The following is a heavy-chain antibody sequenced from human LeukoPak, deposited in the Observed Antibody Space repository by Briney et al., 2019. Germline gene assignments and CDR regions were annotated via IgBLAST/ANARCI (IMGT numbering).Heavy chain of an antibody. J-gene: IGHJ4*02. CDR3: TRSGTYVFDF. V-gene: IGHV3-7*01. CDR1: GFTFSNYW. Sequence: KSGGSPRLSCAASGFTFSNYWMSWVRQAPGKGLEWVANIKQDGSDIYYVDSVKGRFTISRDNAKNSLYLQMNSLRAEDTAVYYCTRSGTYVFDFWGQGTLVTVSS. CDR2: IKQDGSDI. D-gene: IGHD1-26*01.